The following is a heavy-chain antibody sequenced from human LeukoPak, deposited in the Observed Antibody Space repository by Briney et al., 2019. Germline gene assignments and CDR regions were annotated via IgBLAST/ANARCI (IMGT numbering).Heavy chain of an antibody. CDR3: AHKTSLSDLFDY. Sequence: SGPTLVKPTQTLTLTCTFSGFSLSTLGVGVCWIRQPPGKALAWLALIYWDDDERYSPSLKNRLTITKDNSKYQVVLTMTDMDPVDTATYFCAHKTSLSDLFDYWGQGTLVTVSS. D-gene: IGHD2-2*01. J-gene: IGHJ4*02. CDR2: IYWDDDE. CDR1: GFSLSTLGVG. V-gene: IGHV2-5*02.